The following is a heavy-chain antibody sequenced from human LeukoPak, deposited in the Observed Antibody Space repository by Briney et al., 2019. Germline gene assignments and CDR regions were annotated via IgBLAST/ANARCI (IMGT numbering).Heavy chain of an antibody. Sequence: ASVKVSCKASGYTFTSYGVSWVRRAPGQGLEWMGWINVFNENTNYAQMLQGRVTMTTDTSTSTVYMELKSLRFDDTAVYYCARGPPTGYCSGTSCFGPRYFQYWGQGTLVTVSS. D-gene: IGHD2-2*01. CDR2: INVFNENT. CDR1: GYTFTSYG. V-gene: IGHV1-18*01. J-gene: IGHJ1*01. CDR3: ARGPPTGYCSGTSCFGPRYFQY.